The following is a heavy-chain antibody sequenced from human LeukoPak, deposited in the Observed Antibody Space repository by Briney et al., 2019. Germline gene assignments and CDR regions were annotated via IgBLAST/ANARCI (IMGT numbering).Heavy chain of an antibody. D-gene: IGHD6-6*01. CDR2: ISGSGGST. V-gene: IGHV3-23*01. J-gene: IGHJ4*02. CDR1: GFTFSSFA. Sequence: GGSLRLSCAASGFTFSSFAMSWVRQAPGKGLEWVSAISGSGGSTYYADSVKGRFTISRDNPKNTLCLQMNSLRAEDTAVYYCRYSSSSGGVDYWGQGTLVTVSS. CDR3: RYSSSSGGVDY.